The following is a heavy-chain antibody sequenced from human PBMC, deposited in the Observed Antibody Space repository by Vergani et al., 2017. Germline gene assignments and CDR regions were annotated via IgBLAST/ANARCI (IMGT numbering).Heavy chain of an antibody. Sequence: QVQLVQSGAEVRKPGASVKVSCKASGYTFTSYSLHWVRQDPGQGLEWMGIINPSGGSTSYAQKFQGRVTMTRDTSTSTVYIELSSLRSEDTAVYYCARGVVTATYDAFDIWGQGTVVTVSS. CDR1: GYTFTSYS. J-gene: IGHJ3*02. V-gene: IGHV1-46*01. CDR2: INPSGGST. D-gene: IGHD2-21*02. CDR3: ARGVVTATYDAFDI.